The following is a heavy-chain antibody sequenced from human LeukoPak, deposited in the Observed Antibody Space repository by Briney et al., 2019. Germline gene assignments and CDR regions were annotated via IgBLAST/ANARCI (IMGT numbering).Heavy chain of an antibody. J-gene: IGHJ4*02. D-gene: IGHD4-23*01. CDR1: GFKFSSHW. CDR3: ARDQTTVGFAF. Sequence: PGGSLRLSCGASGFKFSSHWMSWVRQVPGKGLEWVANINQDGSEKYYVDSVEGRFTISRDNAKNSLYLQMNSLRAEDTAVYFCARDQTTVGFAFWGQGTLVSVSS. CDR2: INQDGSEK. V-gene: IGHV3-7*03.